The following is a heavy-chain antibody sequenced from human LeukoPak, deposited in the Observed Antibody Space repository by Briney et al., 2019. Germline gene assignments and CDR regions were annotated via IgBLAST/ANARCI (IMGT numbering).Heavy chain of an antibody. Sequence: SETLSLTCTVSGGSISSYYWSWIRQPPGKGLEWIGYIYYSGSTNYNPSLKSRVTISVDTSKNQFSLKLSSVTAADTAVYYCARGLNRNDYGDYGYWGQGTLVTVSS. V-gene: IGHV4-59*01. CDR1: GGSISSYY. CDR2: IYYSGST. D-gene: IGHD4-17*01. CDR3: ARGLNRNDYGDYGY. J-gene: IGHJ4*02.